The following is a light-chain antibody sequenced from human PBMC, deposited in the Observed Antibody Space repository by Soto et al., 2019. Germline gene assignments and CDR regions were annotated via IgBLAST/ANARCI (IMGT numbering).Light chain of an antibody. CDR1: QSLANSF. V-gene: IGKV3-20*01. CDR3: QQYGTSEII. J-gene: IGKJ5*01. Sequence: EFVLTQSPGTLSLSPGERATLSCRASQSLANSFIAWYQQKPGQARRLLIYDTSSRASGIPDRFSGSGSGTDFTLTISRLETEDFAVFYCQQYGTSEIIFGQGTRLEIK. CDR2: DTS.